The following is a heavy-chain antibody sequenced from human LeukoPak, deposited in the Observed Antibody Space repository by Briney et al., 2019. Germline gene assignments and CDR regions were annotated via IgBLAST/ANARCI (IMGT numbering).Heavy chain of an antibody. J-gene: IGHJ4*02. V-gene: IGHV3-33*01. Sequence: PGRSLRLSCAASGFTFSSYGMHWVRQAPGKGLEWVAVIWYDGSNKYYADSVKGRFTISRDNSKNTPYLQMNSLRAEDTAVYYCARDLEYSSSSVHFDYWGQGTLVTVSS. CDR3: ARDLEYSSSSVHFDY. CDR2: IWYDGSNK. D-gene: IGHD6-6*01. CDR1: GFTFSSYG.